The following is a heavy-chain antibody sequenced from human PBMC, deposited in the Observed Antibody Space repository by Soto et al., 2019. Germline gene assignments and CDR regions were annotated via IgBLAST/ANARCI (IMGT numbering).Heavy chain of an antibody. CDR1: GFDFEDYA. CDR2: TNSDGTDS. V-gene: IGHV3-43D*04. CDR3: AKSFYYYDSSPLDH. D-gene: IGHD3-22*01. Sequence: GGSLRLSCAAAGFDFEDYAMHWVRQVPGKGLEWVSLTNSDGTDSYYVDSVKGRFTISRDNAKTTLYLQMDRLRPEDTALYFCAKSFYYYDSSPLDHWGQGTLVTVSS. J-gene: IGHJ4*02.